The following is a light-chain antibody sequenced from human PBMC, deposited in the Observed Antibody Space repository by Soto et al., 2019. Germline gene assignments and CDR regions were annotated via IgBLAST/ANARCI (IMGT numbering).Light chain of an antibody. CDR2: EVS. V-gene: IGLV2-14*01. CDR1: SSDVGGYNY. J-gene: IGLJ2*01. Sequence: QSALTQPASVSGSPGQSITISCTGTSSDVGGYNYVSWYQQHPGKAPKLMIYEVSNRPSGVSNRFSGSKSGNTASLTISGLQAEDEADYYCSSDTSISTHVVFGGGTKGTVI. CDR3: SSDTSISTHVV.